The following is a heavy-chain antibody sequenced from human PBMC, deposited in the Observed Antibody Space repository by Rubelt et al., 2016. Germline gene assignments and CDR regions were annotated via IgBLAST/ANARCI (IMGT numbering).Heavy chain of an antibody. Sequence: GFTFSSYDMHWVRQAPGKGLEWVALISYDGSNKYYVDSVKGRFTISRDNSKNTLYLQMNSLRAEDTAVYYCARDLEYCSGGSCYKPLNYYYYGMDVWGQGTTVTVSS. J-gene: IGHJ6*02. D-gene: IGHD2-15*01. CDR2: ISYDGSNK. CDR3: ARDLEYCSGGSCYKPLNYYYYGMDV. V-gene: IGHV3-30*03. CDR1: GFTFSSYD.